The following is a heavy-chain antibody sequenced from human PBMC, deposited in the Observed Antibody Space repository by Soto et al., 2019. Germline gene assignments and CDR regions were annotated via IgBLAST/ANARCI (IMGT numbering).Heavy chain of an antibody. V-gene: IGHV4-39*01. D-gene: IGHD3-22*01. J-gene: IGHJ3*02. CDR3: APQDYYDSGGAFDI. CDR1: GGSISSSSYY. CDR2: IYYSGST. Sequence: QLQLQESGPGLVKPSETLSLTCTVSGGSISSSSYYWGWIRQPPGKGLEWIGSIYYSGSTYYNPSLTSRVTIAVDTSKNQCSLKLSSVTAADTAVYYCAPQDYYDSGGAFDIWGQGTMVTVSS.